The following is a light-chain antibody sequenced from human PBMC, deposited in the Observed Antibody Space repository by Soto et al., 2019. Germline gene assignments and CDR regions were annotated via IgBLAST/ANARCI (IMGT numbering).Light chain of an antibody. CDR3: QKLNSYPLS. V-gene: IGKV1-9*01. J-gene: IGKJ4*01. Sequence: DIQLTQSPSFLSASVGDRVTISCRASQGISSYLDWYQHKPGKAPNLLISAAYTLQSGVTSRFSGSGSGTEFTLKISSLQPEDFATYYCQKLNSYPLSFGGGNKG. CDR1: QGISSY. CDR2: AAY.